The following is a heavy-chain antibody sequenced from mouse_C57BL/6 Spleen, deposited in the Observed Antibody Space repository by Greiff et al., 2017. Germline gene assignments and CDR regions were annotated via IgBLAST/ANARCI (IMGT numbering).Heavy chain of an antibody. V-gene: IGHV10-1*01. J-gene: IGHJ4*01. CDR1: GFSFNTYA. Sequence: EVHLVESGGGLVQPKGSLKLSCAASGFSFNTYAMNWVRQAPGKGLEWVARIRSKSNNYATYYADSVKDRFTISRDDSESMLYLQMNNLKTADTAMYYCVRQNYDSSYYAMDYWGQGTSVTVSS. CDR2: IRSKSNNYAT. CDR3: VRQNYDSSYYAMDY. D-gene: IGHD1-1*01.